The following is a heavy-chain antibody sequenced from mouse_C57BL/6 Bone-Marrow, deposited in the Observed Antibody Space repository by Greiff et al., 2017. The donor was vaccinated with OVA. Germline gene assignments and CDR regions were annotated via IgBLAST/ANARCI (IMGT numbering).Heavy chain of an antibody. D-gene: IGHD1-1*01. V-gene: IGHV1-81*01. CDR1: GYTFTSYG. J-gene: IGHJ1*03. CDR3: ARGGLTTVVATRYFDV. CDR2: IYPRSGNT. Sequence: VQLKESGAELARPGASVKLSCKASGYTFTSYGISWVKQRTGQGLEWIGEIYPRSGNTYYNEKFKGKATLTADKSSSTAYMELRSLTSEDSAVYFCARGGLTTVVATRYFDVWGTGTTVTVSS.